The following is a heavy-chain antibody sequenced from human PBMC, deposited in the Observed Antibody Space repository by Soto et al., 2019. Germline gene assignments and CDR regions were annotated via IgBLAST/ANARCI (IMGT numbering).Heavy chain of an antibody. J-gene: IGHJ4*02. CDR2: VSHDGRNT. Sequence: VQLVESGGGVVQPGRSLRLSCAASGFTFSDYAMHWVRQAPGKGLEWVAVVSHDGRNTHYADSVKGRFTISRDSSKNTVALEMTSLRAEDTAVSYCAKGGRQWLVTSDFNYWGQGALVTVSS. CDR1: GFTFSDYA. CDR3: AKGGRQWLVTSDFNY. D-gene: IGHD6-19*01. V-gene: IGHV3-30*18.